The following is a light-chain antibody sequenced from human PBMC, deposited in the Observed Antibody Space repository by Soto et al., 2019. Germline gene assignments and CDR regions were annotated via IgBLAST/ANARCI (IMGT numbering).Light chain of an antibody. Sequence: IQMTQSPSTLSASVGDRVTITCRASQNINTWLAWYQQKPGKAPRLLIYRASSLENGVPSRFGGRGSGTQFIFTISSLQPDDSATYYCQQYSSDPTFSQGTKVEIK. CDR1: QNINTW. J-gene: IGKJ1*01. V-gene: IGKV1-5*03. CDR2: RAS. CDR3: QQYSSDPT.